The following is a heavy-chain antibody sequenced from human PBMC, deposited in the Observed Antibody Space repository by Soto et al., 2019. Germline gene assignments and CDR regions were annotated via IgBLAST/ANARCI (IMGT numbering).Heavy chain of an antibody. Sequence: QMQLVQSGPEVNKPGTSVKVSCKASGFTFTHSAVQWWRQARGQRLAWIGWIVVNSGNTNFAQQFQERVTITRDMSTNTVYRQLRSRRSEDTALYYCAANPRYSSGWYGASTSYYYAMDVWGQGTTVTVAS. CDR3: AANPRYSSGWYGASTSYYYAMDV. CDR2: IVVNSGNT. CDR1: GFTFTHSA. V-gene: IGHV1-58*01. D-gene: IGHD6-19*01. J-gene: IGHJ6*02.